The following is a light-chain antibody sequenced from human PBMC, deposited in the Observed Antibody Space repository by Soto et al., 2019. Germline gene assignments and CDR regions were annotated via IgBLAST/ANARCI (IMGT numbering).Light chain of an antibody. CDR2: GHN. V-gene: IGLV1-40*01. J-gene: IGLJ3*02. Sequence: QSGLTQPPSVSGAPGQRVTISCTGSYSNIGAGYEVHWYQQVPGTAPKLLVSGHNNRPSGVPDRFFGSKSGTSASLTIIGLQAEDEADYYCQSFDNSVSGSGVFGGGTKLTVL. CDR3: QSFDNSVSGSGV. CDR1: YSNIGAGYE.